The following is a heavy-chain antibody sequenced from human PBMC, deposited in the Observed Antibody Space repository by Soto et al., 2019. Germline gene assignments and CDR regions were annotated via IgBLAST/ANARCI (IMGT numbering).Heavy chain of an antibody. V-gene: IGHV4-31*03. CDR1: GGSISSGGYY. CDR3: ARVLRSTNWFDP. J-gene: IGHJ5*02. CDR2: IYYSGST. D-gene: IGHD3-16*01. Sequence: SETLSLTCTVSGGSISSGGYYWSWIRQHPGKGLEWIGYIYYSGSTYYNPSLKSRVTISVDTSKNQFSLKLSSVTAADTAVYHCARVLRSTNWFDPWGQGTLVTVSS.